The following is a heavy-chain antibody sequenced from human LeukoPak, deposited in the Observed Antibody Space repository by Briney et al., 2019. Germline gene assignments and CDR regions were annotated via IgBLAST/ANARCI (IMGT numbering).Heavy chain of an antibody. D-gene: IGHD4-17*01. V-gene: IGHV4-61*02. Sequence: SETLSLTCTVSGGSISSSSYYWNWIRQPAGKGLEWIGRIYTSGSTNYDPSLKSRVTMSVDTSKNQFSLKLTSVTAADTAVYYCARERYGDYYFDYWGQGTLVTVSS. CDR1: GGSISSSSYY. CDR2: IYTSGST. CDR3: ARERYGDYYFDY. J-gene: IGHJ4*02.